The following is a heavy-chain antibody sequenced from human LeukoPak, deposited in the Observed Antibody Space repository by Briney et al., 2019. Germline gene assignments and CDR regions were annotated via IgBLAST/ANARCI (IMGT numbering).Heavy chain of an antibody. Sequence: SETLSLTCTVSGGSISSGSYYWSWIRQPAGKGLEWIRRIYTSGSTNYNPSLKSRVTISVDTSKNQFSLKLSSVTAADTAVYYCASPKYDYGDYEEDYWGQGTLVTVSS. CDR1: GGSISSGSYY. J-gene: IGHJ4*02. CDR2: IYTSGST. D-gene: IGHD4-17*01. CDR3: ASPKYDYGDYEEDY. V-gene: IGHV4-61*02.